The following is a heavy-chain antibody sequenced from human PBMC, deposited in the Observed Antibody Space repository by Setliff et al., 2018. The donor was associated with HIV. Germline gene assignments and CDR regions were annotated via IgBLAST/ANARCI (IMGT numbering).Heavy chain of an antibody. D-gene: IGHD3-3*01. V-gene: IGHV1-8*01. Sequence: ASVKVSCKASAYTFTTYDINWVRQATGQGLEWMGWMNPNSGDTAYAQKFQGRVNMTRDTSISTAYMQLSGLTSEDTAVYYCARAPGYYDSWSGFRNYYMDVWGQGTGVTVSS. CDR2: MNPNSGDT. J-gene: IGHJ6*03. CDR3: ARAPGYYDSWSGFRNYYMDV. CDR1: AYTFTTYD.